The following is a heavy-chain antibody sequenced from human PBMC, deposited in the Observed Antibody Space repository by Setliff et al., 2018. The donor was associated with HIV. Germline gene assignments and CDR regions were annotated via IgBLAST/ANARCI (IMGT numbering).Heavy chain of an antibody. V-gene: IGHV1-18*01. Sequence: ASVKVSCKASGYTFTSYGISWVQQAPGQGLEWMGWISTYNGNTNYAPKLQGRVTMTTDTSTSTAYMELRSLTSDDTAVYYCARSRYSSSSGDYWGQGTLVTVSS. CDR1: GYTFTSYG. CDR2: ISTYNGNT. J-gene: IGHJ4*02. CDR3: ARSRYSSSSGDY. D-gene: IGHD6-6*01.